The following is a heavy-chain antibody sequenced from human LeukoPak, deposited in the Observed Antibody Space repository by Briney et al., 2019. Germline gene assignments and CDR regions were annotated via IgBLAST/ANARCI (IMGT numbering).Heavy chain of an antibody. Sequence: SETLSLTCTVSGGSISSYYWSWIRQPPGKGLEWIGYIYYSGSTNYHPSLKSRVTISVDTSKNQFSLKLSSVTAADTAVYYCARLYSGSSTYYFDYWGQGTLVTVSS. CDR3: ARLYSGSSTYYFDY. D-gene: IGHD1-26*01. V-gene: IGHV4-59*08. CDR2: IYYSGST. CDR1: GGSISSYY. J-gene: IGHJ4*02.